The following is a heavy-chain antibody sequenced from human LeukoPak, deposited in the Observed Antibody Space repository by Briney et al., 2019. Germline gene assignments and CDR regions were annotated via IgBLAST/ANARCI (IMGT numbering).Heavy chain of an antibody. D-gene: IGHD6-6*01. CDR1: GFTFSSYG. J-gene: IGHJ3*02. CDR3: ATSIAVREDAFDI. V-gene: IGHV3-48*04. Sequence: GGSLRLSCAASGFTFSSYGMNWVRQAPGKGLEWLSYISGSSGTISYADSVKGRFTISRDNAKNSLYLQMNSLRAEDTAVYYCATSIAVREDAFDIWGQGTMVTVSS. CDR2: ISGSSGTI.